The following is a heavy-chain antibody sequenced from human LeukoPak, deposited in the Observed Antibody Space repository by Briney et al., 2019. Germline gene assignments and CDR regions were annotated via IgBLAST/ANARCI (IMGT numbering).Heavy chain of an antibody. J-gene: IGHJ4*02. CDR1: GFTFSSYW. CDR2: IKQDGSEK. Sequence: GGSLRPSCAASGFTFSSYWMSWVRQAPGKGLEWVANIKQDGSEKYYVDSVKGRFTISRDNAKNSLYLQMHSLRAEDTAVYYCASDRDYYDSSGYLFDYWGQGTLVTVSS. V-gene: IGHV3-7*01. D-gene: IGHD3-22*01. CDR3: ASDRDYYDSSGYLFDY.